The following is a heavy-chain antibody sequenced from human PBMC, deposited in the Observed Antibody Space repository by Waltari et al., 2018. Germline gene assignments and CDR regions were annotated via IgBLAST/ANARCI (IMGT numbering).Heavy chain of an antibody. D-gene: IGHD6-19*01. CDR3: ASQIRYNSGWVPFDY. CDR1: RFSYGSHW. J-gene: IGHJ4*02. CDR2: IRKDGGLK. Sequence: EVQLVESGGSLVQPGGSVRLSCLVSRFSYGSHWSHWVRQAPGKGLEWVATIRKDGGLKYYLDSVKGRFTISRDNARNSLYLQMSSLRVEDTAMYHCASQIRYNSGWVPFDYWGLGTLVTVSS. V-gene: IGHV3-7*01.